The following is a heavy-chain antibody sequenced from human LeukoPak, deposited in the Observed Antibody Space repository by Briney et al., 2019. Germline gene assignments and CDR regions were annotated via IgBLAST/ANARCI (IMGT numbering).Heavy chain of an antibody. CDR2: IYYSGST. CDR3: ARGLGITRFRNSGAFDI. J-gene: IGHJ3*02. CDR1: GGSISSYY. V-gene: IGHV4-59*01. D-gene: IGHD1-7*01. Sequence: PSETLSLTCTVSGGSISSYYWSWIRQPPGKGLEWIGYIYYSGSTNYNPSLKSRVTISVDTSKNQFSLKLSSVTAADTAVYYCARGLGITRFRNSGAFDIWGQGTMVTVSS.